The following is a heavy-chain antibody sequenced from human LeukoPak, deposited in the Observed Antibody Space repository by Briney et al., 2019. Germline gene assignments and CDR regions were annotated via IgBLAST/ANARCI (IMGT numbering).Heavy chain of an antibody. V-gene: IGHV1-69*13. D-gene: IGHD3-22*01. J-gene: IGHJ5*02. CDR3: ARGVIAVITRTNWFDP. Sequence: SVKVSCKASGGTFSSYAISWVRQAPGQGLEWMGGIIPIFGTANYAQKFQGRVTITADESTSTAYMELSSLRSEDTAVYYCARGVIAVITRTNWFDPWGQGTLVTVSS. CDR1: GGTFSSYA. CDR2: IIPIFGTA.